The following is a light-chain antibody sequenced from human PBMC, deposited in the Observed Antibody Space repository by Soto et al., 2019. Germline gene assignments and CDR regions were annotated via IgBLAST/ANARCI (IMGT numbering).Light chain of an antibody. J-gene: IGLJ1*01. V-gene: IGLV2-18*02. CDR2: EVS. Sequence: QSVLTQPPSVSGSPGQSVTLSCTGTSSDVGSYNRVSWYQQPPGTAPKLMIYEVSNRPSGVPDRFSGSKSGNTASLTISGLQAEDEADYYCSSFTSSRTYVFGTGTKVTVL. CDR1: SSDVGSYNR. CDR3: SSFTSSRTYV.